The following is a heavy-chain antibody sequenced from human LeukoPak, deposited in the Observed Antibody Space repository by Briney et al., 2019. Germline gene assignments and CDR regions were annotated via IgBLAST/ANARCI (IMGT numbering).Heavy chain of an antibody. J-gene: IGHJ4*02. CDR1: GLKFRNSG. CDR2: IYYDGSNQ. V-gene: IGHV3-33*01. CDR3: ARDRSLRYFDY. D-gene: IGHD5/OR15-5a*01. Sequence: GGSLRLSCAVSGLKFRNSGMHWVRQAPGKGPEWVAIIYYDGSNQYYADSVKGRFTVSRDDSKNTLFLQMNSLRAEDTAVYYCARDRSLRYFDYWGQGTLVTVTS.